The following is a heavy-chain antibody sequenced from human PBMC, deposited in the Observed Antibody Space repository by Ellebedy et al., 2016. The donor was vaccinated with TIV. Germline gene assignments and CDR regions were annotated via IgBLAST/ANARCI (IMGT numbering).Heavy chain of an antibody. J-gene: IGHJ4*02. CDR1: GFTFSAHS. Sequence: GGSLRLXXAASGFTFSAHSMNWVRQAPGKGLEWVAYISSTFNTIKYTGSVKGRFTISRDDAENSLYLQMNSLRAEDTAVYYCARGELYSSTWYTYWGQGTLVTVSS. V-gene: IGHV3-48*01. D-gene: IGHD6-13*01. CDR3: ARGELYSSTWYTY. CDR2: ISSTFNTI.